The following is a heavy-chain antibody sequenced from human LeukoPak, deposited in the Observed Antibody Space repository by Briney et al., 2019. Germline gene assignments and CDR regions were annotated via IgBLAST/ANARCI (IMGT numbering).Heavy chain of an antibody. CDR1: GASFSSSPYF. Sequence: SETLSLTCTVSGASFSSSPYFWGWVRQPPGKGLVWVGSVSDSGRAFYNPSLKSRVTISIDTFKNDFSLRLTSVAAADTAVYYCARAGSSIAARPPDYWGQGTLVIVSS. CDR3: ARAGSSIAARPPDY. V-gene: IGHV4-39*07. CDR2: VSDSGRA. J-gene: IGHJ4*02. D-gene: IGHD6-6*01.